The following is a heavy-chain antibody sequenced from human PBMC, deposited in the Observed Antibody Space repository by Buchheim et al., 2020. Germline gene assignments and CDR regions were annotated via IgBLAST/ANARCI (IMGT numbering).Heavy chain of an antibody. CDR2: INPSGGST. CDR3: ARDLDVCSSTSCPPGHNWFDP. Sequence: QVQLVQSGAEVKKPGASVKVSCKASGYTFTSYYMHWVRQAPGQGLEWMGIINPSGGSTSYAQKFQGRVTMTRDTATSTVYMELSSLRSEDTAVYYCARDLDVCSSTSCPPGHNWFDPWGQGTL. D-gene: IGHD2-2*01. V-gene: IGHV1-46*01. CDR1: GYTFTSYY. J-gene: IGHJ5*02.